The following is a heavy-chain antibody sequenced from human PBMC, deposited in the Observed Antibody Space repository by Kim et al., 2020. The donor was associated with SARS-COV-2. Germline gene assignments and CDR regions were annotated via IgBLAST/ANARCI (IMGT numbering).Heavy chain of an antibody. V-gene: IGHV4-31*02. J-gene: IGHJ3*02. CDR3: ARVARITIFGVVNSAFDI. D-gene: IGHD3-3*01. Sequence: GRVTISVDTAKNQFALKLSSVTAADTAVYYCARVARITIFGVVNSAFDIWGQGKMVTVSS.